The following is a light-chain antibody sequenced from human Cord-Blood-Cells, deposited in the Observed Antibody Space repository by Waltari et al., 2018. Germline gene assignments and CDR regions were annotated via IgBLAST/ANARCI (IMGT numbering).Light chain of an antibody. V-gene: IGKV3-20*01. J-gene: IGKJ5*01. CDR3: QQYGSTPPIT. Sequence: IVLTPSPGTLSFSPGEMSTLSCTASQSVSSSYLAWYQQKTGQAPRLLIYGASSRATGIPDRFSGSGSGTDFTLTISRLEHEDYAVYYCQQYGSTPPITFGQGTRLEIK. CDR1: QSVSSSY. CDR2: GAS.